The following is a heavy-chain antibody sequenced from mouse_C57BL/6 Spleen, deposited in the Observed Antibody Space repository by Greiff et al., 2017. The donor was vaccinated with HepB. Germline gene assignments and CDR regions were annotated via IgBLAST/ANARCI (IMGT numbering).Heavy chain of an antibody. CDR3: ARARYGNYVDFDY. J-gene: IGHJ2*01. D-gene: IGHD2-1*01. Sequence: QVQLKQPGAELVMPGASVKLSCKASGYTFTSYWMHWVKQRPGQGLEWIGEIDPSDSYTNYNQKFKGKSTLTVDKSSSTAYMQLSSLTSEDSAVYYCARARYGNYVDFDYWGQGTTLTVSS. V-gene: IGHV1-69*01. CDR2: IDPSDSYT. CDR1: GYTFTSYW.